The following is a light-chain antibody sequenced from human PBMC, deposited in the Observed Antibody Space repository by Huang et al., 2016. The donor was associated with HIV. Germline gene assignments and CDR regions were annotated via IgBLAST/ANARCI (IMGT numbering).Light chain of an antibody. CDR2: DAS. CDR1: QSVSTY. V-gene: IGKV3-11*01. Sequence: EIVLTQSPATLSLSPGERATLSCRASQSVSTYLAWYQQKPGQAPRLLLYDASNRATGIPARFSGSGSGTAFTLTISSLEPEDFAVYYCQQRSSWPLTFGGGTKVEIK. CDR3: QQRSSWPLT. J-gene: IGKJ4*01.